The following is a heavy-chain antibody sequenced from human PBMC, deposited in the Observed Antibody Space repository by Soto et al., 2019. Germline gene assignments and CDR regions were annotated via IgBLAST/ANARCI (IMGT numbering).Heavy chain of an antibody. J-gene: IGHJ4*02. V-gene: IGHV4-30-2*01. CDR3: ARGGYSGYDRHFDY. D-gene: IGHD5-12*01. Sequence: PSETLSLTCAVSGGSISSGGYSWSWIRQPPGKGLEWIGYIYHSGSTYYNPSLKSRVTISVDRSKNQFSLKLSSVTAADTAVYYCARGGYSGYDRHFDYWGQGTLVTVSS. CDR1: GGSISSGGYS. CDR2: IYHSGST.